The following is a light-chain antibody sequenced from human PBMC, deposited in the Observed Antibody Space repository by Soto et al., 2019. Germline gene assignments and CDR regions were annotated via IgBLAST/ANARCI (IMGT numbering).Light chain of an antibody. J-gene: IGKJ2*01. CDR3: QQYGGSPRT. Sequence: EIVLAQSPGTLSLSPGERATLSCRASQSVFNNNLAWYQQKPGQAPRLVMFGASSRATGIPDRFSGSGSGTDFTLTISRLEPEDFGIYHCQQYGGSPRTVGQGTKLEIK. CDR2: GAS. V-gene: IGKV3-20*01. CDR1: QSVFNNN.